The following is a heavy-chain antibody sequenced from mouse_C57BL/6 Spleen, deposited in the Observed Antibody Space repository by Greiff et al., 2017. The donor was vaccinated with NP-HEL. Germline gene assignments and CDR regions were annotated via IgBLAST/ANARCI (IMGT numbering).Heavy chain of an antibody. Sequence: QVQLQQSGAELVRPGTSVKVSCKASGYAFTNYLIEWVKQRPGQGLEWIGVINPGSGGTNYNEKFKGKATLTADKSSSTAYMQLSSLTSEDSAVYFCARKREGRYYAMDYWGQGTSVTVSS. D-gene: IGHD3-3*01. CDR3: ARKREGRYYAMDY. CDR2: INPGSGGT. J-gene: IGHJ4*01. CDR1: GYAFTNYL. V-gene: IGHV1-54*01.